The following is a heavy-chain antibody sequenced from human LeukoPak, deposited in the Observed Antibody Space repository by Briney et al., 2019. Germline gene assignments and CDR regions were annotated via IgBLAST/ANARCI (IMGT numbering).Heavy chain of an antibody. Sequence: PSETLSLTCTVSGGSISSSSYYWGWIRQPPGKGLEWIGSIYYSGCTYYNPSLKSRVTISVDTSKNQFSLKLSSVTAADTAVYYCARLSPRDAFDIWGQGTMVTVSS. CDR2: IYYSGCT. CDR3: ARLSPRDAFDI. J-gene: IGHJ3*02. CDR1: GGSISSSSYY. V-gene: IGHV4-39*01.